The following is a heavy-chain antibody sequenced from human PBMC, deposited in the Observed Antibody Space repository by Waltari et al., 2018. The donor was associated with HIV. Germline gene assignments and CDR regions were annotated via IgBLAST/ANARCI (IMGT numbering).Heavy chain of an antibody. CDR3: AREGGITMVRGVSSGMDV. CDR1: GGTFSSYA. D-gene: IGHD3-10*01. J-gene: IGHJ6*02. Sequence: QVQLVQSGAEVKKPGSSVKVSCKASGGTFSSYAISWVRQAPVQGLEWMGGIIPIFGTANYAQKFQGRVTITADESTSTAYMELSSLRSEDTAVYYCAREGGITMVRGVSSGMDVWGQGTTVTVSS. CDR2: IIPIFGTA. V-gene: IGHV1-69*12.